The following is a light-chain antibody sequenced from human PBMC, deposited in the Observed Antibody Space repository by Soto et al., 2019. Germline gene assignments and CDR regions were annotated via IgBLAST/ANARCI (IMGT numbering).Light chain of an antibody. CDR2: GAS. J-gene: IGKJ5*01. Sequence: EIVMTQSPATLSASPGERVTLPCRASQTISSGLAWYQQRPGQAPKLLIYGASTRATGIPARFSGSGSGTEFTLTITSLQSEDFAVYYCQQYHSWPPITFGPGTRLDIK. CDR1: QTISSG. CDR3: QQYHSWPPIT. V-gene: IGKV3-15*01.